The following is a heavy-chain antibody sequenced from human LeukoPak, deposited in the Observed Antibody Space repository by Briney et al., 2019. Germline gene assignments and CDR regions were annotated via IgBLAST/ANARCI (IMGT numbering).Heavy chain of an antibody. CDR2: IKQDGSEK. CDR1: GFTFSSYW. CDR3: ARDGATFSGYDWYYYMDV. J-gene: IGHJ6*03. Sequence: GGSLRLSCAASGFTFSSYWMSWVRQAPGKGLEWVANIKQDGSEKYYVDSVKGRFTISRDNAKNSLYLQMNSLRAEDTAVYYCARDGATFSGYDWYYYMDVRGKGTTVTVSS. V-gene: IGHV3-7*01. D-gene: IGHD5-12*01.